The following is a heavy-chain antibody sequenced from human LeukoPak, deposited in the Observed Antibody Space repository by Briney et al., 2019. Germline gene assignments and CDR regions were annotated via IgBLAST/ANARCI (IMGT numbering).Heavy chain of an antibody. CDR3: ARSLTYYYDSSGYPIAY. V-gene: IGHV4-39*01. CDR1: GGSISSSSYY. J-gene: IGHJ4*02. CDR2: IYYSGST. D-gene: IGHD3-22*01. Sequence: SETLSLTCTVSGGSISSSSYYWGWIRQPPGKGLEWIGSIYYSGSTYYNPSLKSRVTISVDTSKNQFSLKLSSVTAADTAVYYCARSLTYYYDSSGYPIAYWGRGTLVTVSS.